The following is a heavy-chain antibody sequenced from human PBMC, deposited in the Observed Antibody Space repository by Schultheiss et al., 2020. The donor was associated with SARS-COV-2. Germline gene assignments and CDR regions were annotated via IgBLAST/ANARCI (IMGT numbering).Heavy chain of an antibody. V-gene: IGHV3-30*19. Sequence: GESLKISCAASGFTFSSYGMHWVRQAPGKGLEWVAVIWYDGSNKYYADSVKGRFTISRDNSKNTLYLQMNDLTPEDTAVYYCARDVAGGFFDYWGQGTLVTVSS. J-gene: IGHJ4*02. CDR2: IWYDGSNK. CDR3: ARDVAGGFFDY. D-gene: IGHD3-10*01. CDR1: GFTFSSYG.